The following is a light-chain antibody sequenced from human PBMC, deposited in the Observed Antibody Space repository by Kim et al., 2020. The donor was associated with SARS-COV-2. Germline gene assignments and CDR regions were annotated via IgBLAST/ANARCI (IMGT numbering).Light chain of an antibody. CDR2: GAS. V-gene: IGKV3-15*01. J-gene: IGKJ2*01. Sequence: SVAPGERATLSCRASQSVSSNLAWYQQKPGQAPRLLIYGASTRATGIPDRFSGSGSGTEFALTISSLQSEDVAVYYCQQYNNWPYTFGQGTKLEI. CDR1: QSVSSN. CDR3: QQYNNWPYT.